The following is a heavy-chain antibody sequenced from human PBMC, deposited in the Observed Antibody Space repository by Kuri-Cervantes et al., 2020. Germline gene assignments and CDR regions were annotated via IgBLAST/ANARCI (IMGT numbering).Heavy chain of an antibody. J-gene: IGHJ6*02. CDR3: AKYYYGMDI. V-gene: IGHV3-30-3*01. CDR2: ISYDGSNK. Sequence: GGSLRLSCAASGFTFSSYAMHWVRQAPGKGLEWVAVISYDGSNKYYADSVKGRFTISRDNSKNTLYLQMNSLRAEDTAVYYCAKYYYGMDIWGQGTTVTVSS. CDR1: GFTFSSYA.